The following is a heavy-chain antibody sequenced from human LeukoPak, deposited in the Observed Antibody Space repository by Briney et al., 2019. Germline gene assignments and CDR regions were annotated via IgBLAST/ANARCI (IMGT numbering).Heavy chain of an antibody. V-gene: IGHV4-59*01. J-gene: IGHJ4*02. CDR3: AKDGDMVRGVQYFFDS. Sequence: KPSETLSLTCTVSGGSISSYYWSWIRQPPGKGLEWIGYIYYSGSTNYNPSLKSRVTISVDTSKNQFSLKLNSVTAADTAVYYCAKDGDMVRGVQYFFDSWGQGTLVTVSS. CDR1: GGSISSYY. CDR2: IYYSGST. D-gene: IGHD3-10*01.